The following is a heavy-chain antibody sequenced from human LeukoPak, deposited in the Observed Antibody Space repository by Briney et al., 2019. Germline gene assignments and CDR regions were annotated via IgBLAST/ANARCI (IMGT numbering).Heavy chain of an antibody. V-gene: IGHV3-7*01. CDR2: INVDGSAG. J-gene: IGHJ4*02. CDR3: AVSGVH. CDR1: GFTFSSLW. Sequence: PGGSLRLSCEVSGFTFSSLWMSWARQGPGKGLEWVATINVDGSAGYYVDSVKGRFTISRDNAKNSLYLHMSSLRVADTAVYYCAVSGVHWGQGTLVTVSS. D-gene: IGHD3-10*01.